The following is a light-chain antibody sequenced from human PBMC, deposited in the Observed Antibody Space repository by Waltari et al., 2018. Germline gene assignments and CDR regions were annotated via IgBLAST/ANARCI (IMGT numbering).Light chain of an antibody. CDR3: SSYAGSVV. Sequence: QSALTQPASVSGSRGQSITISCTGSSSDIGSYNFVSWYQHPPGKAPKLLIYGVNNRPSGVSNRFSGSKSGNTASLTISGLQAEDEADYYCSSYAGSVVFGGGTKLTVL. J-gene: IGLJ3*02. CDR1: SSDIGSYNF. CDR2: GVN. V-gene: IGLV2-23*02.